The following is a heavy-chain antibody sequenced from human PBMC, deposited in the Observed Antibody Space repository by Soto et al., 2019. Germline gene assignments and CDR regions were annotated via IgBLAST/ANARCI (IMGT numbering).Heavy chain of an antibody. J-gene: IGHJ6*03. D-gene: IGHD6-13*01. V-gene: IGHV3-23*01. CDR3: EKPPPIVAREPDYYYYMDV. CDR1: GFTFSSYA. Sequence: EVQLLESGGGLVQPGGSLRLSCAASGFTFSSYAMSWVRQAPVKGLEWVSAISGSGGSTYYADSVKGRFTISRDNSKNTLYLQMNSLRAEDTAVYYCEKPPPIVAREPDYYYYMDVWGKGTPVTVSS. CDR2: ISGSGGST.